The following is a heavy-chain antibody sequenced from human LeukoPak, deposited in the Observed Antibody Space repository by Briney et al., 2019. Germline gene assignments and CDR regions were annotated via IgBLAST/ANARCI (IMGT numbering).Heavy chain of an antibody. CDR2: ISSNGGST. D-gene: IGHD6-6*01. V-gene: IGHV3-64*01. CDR1: GFSFSSYT. CDR3: ARLASEYSSSSSSERYYYMDV. Sequence: GGSLRLSCAASGFSFSSYTMNWVRQAPGKGLEYVSAISSNGGSTYYANSVKGRFTISRDNSKNTLYLQMGSLRAEDMAVYYCARLASEYSSSSSSERYYYMDVWGKGTTVTVSS. J-gene: IGHJ6*03.